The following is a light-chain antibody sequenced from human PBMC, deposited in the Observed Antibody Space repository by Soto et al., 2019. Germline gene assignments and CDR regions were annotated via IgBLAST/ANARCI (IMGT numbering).Light chain of an antibody. CDR3: QQYYSYPYI. CDR1: QGISSY. CDR2: AAS. J-gene: IGKJ2*01. V-gene: IGKV1-8*01. Sequence: AIRMTQSPSSFSASTGDRVTITCRASQGISSYLAWYQQKPGKAPKLLIYAASTLQSGVPSRFSVSGSGTDFTLTIRCLQSEDFATYYCQQYYSYPYIFGQGTKLEIK.